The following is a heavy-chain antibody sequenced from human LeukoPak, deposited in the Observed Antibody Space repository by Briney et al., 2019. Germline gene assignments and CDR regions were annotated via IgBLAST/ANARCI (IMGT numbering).Heavy chain of an antibody. CDR2: IHYIGST. D-gene: IGHD2-2*01. Sequence: PSETLSLTCTVSGGSISSSSYYWGWIRQPPGKGLEWIGNIHYIGSTYCNPSLKSRVTISVDTSKNQFSLKLSSVTAADTAVYYCATVVPAARFAYWGQGILVTVSS. J-gene: IGHJ4*02. V-gene: IGHV4-39*01. CDR3: ATVVPAARFAY. CDR1: GGSISSSSYY.